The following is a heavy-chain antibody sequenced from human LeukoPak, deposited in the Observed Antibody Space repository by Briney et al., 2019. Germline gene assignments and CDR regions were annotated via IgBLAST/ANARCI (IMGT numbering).Heavy chain of an antibody. Sequence: SVKVSCNASGGTFSSYAISWVRQAPGHGLEWMGGIIPIFGTANYAQKFQGRVTITTDESTSTAYMELSSLRSEDTAVYYCARGPIVVVPAAMGMDVWGKGTTVTVSS. D-gene: IGHD2-2*01. CDR3: ARGPIVVVPAAMGMDV. V-gene: IGHV1-69*05. CDR1: GGTFSSYA. CDR2: IIPIFGTA. J-gene: IGHJ6*04.